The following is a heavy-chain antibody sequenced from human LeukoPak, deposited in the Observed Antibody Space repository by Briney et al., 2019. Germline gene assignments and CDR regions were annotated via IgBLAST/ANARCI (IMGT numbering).Heavy chain of an antibody. Sequence: KPSETLSLTCAVYGGSFSGYYWSWIRQPPGKGLEWIGEINHSGSTNYNPSLESRVTISVDTSKNQFSLKLSSVTAADTAVYYCARSSSIAAADGWGQGTLVTVSS. CDR1: GGSFSGYY. D-gene: IGHD6-13*01. V-gene: IGHV4-34*01. CDR3: ARSSSIAAADG. CDR2: INHSGST. J-gene: IGHJ4*02.